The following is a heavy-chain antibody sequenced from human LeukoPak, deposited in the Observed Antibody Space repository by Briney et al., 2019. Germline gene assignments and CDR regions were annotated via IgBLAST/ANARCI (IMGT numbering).Heavy chain of an antibody. CDR2: ISSSGSTI. CDR1: GFTFSSYE. V-gene: IGHV3-48*03. Sequence: GGSLRLSSAASGFTFSSYEMNWVRQAPGKGLEWVSYISSSGSTIYYADSVKGRFTISRDNAKNSLYLQMNSLRAEDTAVYYCARESYRGGYYFDYWGQGTLVTVSS. J-gene: IGHJ4*02. CDR3: ARESYRGGYYFDY. D-gene: IGHD3-22*01.